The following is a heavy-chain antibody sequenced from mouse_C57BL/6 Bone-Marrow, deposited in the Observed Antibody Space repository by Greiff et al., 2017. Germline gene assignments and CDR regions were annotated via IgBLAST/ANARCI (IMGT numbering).Heavy chain of an antibody. CDR1: GYTFTSYW. D-gene: IGHD1-1*01. V-gene: IGHV1-55*01. CDR2: IYPGSGST. Sequence: QVQLQQPGAELVKPGASVKMSCKASGYTFTSYWITWVKQRPGQGLEWIGDIYPGSGSTNYNEKFKSKATLTVDTSSSTAYMQLSSLTSEDSAVYYCASPVVEGDYAMDYWGQGTSVTVSS. J-gene: IGHJ4*01. CDR3: ASPVVEGDYAMDY.